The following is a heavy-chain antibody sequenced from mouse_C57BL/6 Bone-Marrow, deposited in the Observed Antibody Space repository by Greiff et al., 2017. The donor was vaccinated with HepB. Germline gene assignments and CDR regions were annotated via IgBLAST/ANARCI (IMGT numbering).Heavy chain of an antibody. J-gene: IGHJ3*01. D-gene: IGHD2-12*01. CDR3: ASREFYSPSFAY. CDR1: GYTFTSYW. Sequence: QVQLQQPGAELVKPGASVKSSCKASGYTFTSYWMHWVKQRPGQGLEWIGMIHPNSGSTNYNEKFKSKATLAVDNSSSTAYMQLSSLTSENSAVYYCASREFYSPSFAYWGQGTLVTVSA. V-gene: IGHV1-64*01. CDR2: IHPNSGST.